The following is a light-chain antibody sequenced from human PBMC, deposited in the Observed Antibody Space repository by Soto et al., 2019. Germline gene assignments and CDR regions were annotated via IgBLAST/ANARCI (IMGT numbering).Light chain of an antibody. CDR1: SSNIGSNT. CDR3: AAWDDGLNGVL. J-gene: IGLJ3*02. CDR2: NNN. V-gene: IGLV1-44*01. Sequence: QTVVTQPPSESGTPGQRVTISCSGSSSNIGSNTVNWYHQLPGTAPKLLISNNNQRPSGVPDRFSGSKSGTSASLAISGLQSEDEADYYCAAWDDGLNGVLFGGGTQLTVL.